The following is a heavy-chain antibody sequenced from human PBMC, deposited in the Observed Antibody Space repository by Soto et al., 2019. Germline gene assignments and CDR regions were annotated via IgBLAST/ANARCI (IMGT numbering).Heavy chain of an antibody. CDR3: SSRYSFGSEKYGVDV. CDR1: GGSISSTKNY. Sequence: SETLSLTCTVSGGSISSTKNYWGWIRQPPGQGLEWIGTISYNGNTYYNPSLHGRVIISADTSKNQFSLKLSSLTAADTAVYYRSSRYSFGSEKYGVDVWGPGAMVTVSS. V-gene: IGHV4-39*01. CDR2: ISYNGNT. D-gene: IGHD3-10*01. J-gene: IGHJ6*02.